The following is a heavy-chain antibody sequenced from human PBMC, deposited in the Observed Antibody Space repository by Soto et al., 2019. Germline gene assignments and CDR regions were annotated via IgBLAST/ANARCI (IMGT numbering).Heavy chain of an antibody. V-gene: IGHV1-3*01. Sequence: ASVKVSCKASGYTFTSYAMHWVRQAPGQRLEWMGWINAGNANTKYSQKFQGRVTITRDTSASTAYMELSSLRSEDTAVYYCARDRFSSFSWFDPWGQGTLVTVS. J-gene: IGHJ5*02. CDR3: ARDRFSSFSWFDP. D-gene: IGHD6-6*01. CDR2: INAGNANT. CDR1: GYTFTSYA.